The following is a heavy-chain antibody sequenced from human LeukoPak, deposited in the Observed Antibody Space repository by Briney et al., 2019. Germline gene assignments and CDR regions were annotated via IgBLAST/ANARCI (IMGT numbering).Heavy chain of an antibody. Sequence: GGSLRLSCAASGFTLSNAWMSWVRQAPGKGLEWVGRIQSKTDGGTTDYAAPVKGRFTISRDDSKNTLYLQMNSLKTEDTAVYYCTTVKHCSGGSCNLYNWFDPWGQGTLVTVSS. CDR3: TTVKHCSGGSCNLYNWFDP. D-gene: IGHD2-15*01. J-gene: IGHJ5*02. V-gene: IGHV3-15*01. CDR2: IQSKTDGGTT. CDR1: GFTLSNAW.